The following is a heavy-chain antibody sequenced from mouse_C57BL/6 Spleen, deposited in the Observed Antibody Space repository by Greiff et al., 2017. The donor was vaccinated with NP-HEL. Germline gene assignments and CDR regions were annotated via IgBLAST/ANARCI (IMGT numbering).Heavy chain of an antibody. V-gene: IGHV2-9-1*01. CDR1: GFSLTSYA. D-gene: IGHD2-4*01. Sequence: VKLMESGPGLVAPSQSLSIPCTVSGFSLTSYAISWVRQPPGKGLEWLGVIWTGGGTNYNSASKSRLSISKDNSKSQVILKMNSLLTDDTARYYCARTGIYYDSSWFAYWGQGTLVTVSA. CDR2: IWTGGGT. CDR3: ARTGIYYDSSWFAY. J-gene: IGHJ3*01.